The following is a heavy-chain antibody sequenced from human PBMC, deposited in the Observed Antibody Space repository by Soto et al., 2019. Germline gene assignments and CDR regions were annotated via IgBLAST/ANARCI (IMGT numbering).Heavy chain of an antibody. CDR3: VRDQWYAFDI. V-gene: IGHV3-48*01. D-gene: IGHD2-15*01. J-gene: IGHJ3*02. Sequence: GGSLRLSCAASGFSFSSFTMNWVRQAPGKGLEWLSYTRRGSDVGSYADSVKGRFSISRDNAKNALYLQMNSLRAEDTAVYYCVRDQWYAFDIWGQGTMVTVSS. CDR1: GFSFSSFT. CDR2: TRRGSDVG.